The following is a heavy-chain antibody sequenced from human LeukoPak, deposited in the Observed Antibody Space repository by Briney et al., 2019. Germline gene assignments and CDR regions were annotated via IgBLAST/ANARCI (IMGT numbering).Heavy chain of an antibody. CDR2: ISYNGITK. Sequence: PGRSLRLSCAASGFTFSTYGMHWVRQAPGKGLEWVAVISYNGITKYYADSVKGRFTISRDNSKNTLSLQMSSLRAEDTAVHYCAKYSSRNYYRMDVWGQGTTVNVPS. CDR3: AKYSSRNYYRMDV. CDR1: GFTFSTYG. D-gene: IGHD1-26*01. V-gene: IGHV3-30*18. J-gene: IGHJ6*02.